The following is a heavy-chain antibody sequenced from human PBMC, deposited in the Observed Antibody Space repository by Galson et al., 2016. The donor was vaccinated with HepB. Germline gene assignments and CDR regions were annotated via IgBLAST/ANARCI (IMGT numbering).Heavy chain of an antibody. CDR1: GFSFENYA. Sequence: SLRLSCAASGFSFENYAMSWVRQAPGKGLEWVSAISGSGANAYYADSVKGQFTISKDNSRSTLYLQMNSLRVEDTAIYYCAKIHFYGGSAYWGQGILVTVSS. CDR2: ISGSGANA. D-gene: IGHD4-23*01. V-gene: IGHV3-23*01. CDR3: AKIHFYGGSAY. J-gene: IGHJ4*02.